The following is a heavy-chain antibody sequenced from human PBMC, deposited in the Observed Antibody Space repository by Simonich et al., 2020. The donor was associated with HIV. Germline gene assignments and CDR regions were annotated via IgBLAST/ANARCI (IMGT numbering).Heavy chain of an antibody. CDR2: IYYSGST. J-gene: IGHJ4*02. CDR1: GGSISSSSYY. Sequence: QLQLQESGPGLVKPSETLSLTCTVSGGSISSSSYYWGWVRQPPGKGLEWIGSIYYSGSTYYNPSLKGRCTISVDTSKNQVSLKLSSVTAADTAVYYCASCGYDFWSGYYTSPDYWGQGTLVTVSS. V-gene: IGHV4-39*01. D-gene: IGHD3-3*01. CDR3: ASCGYDFWSGYYTSPDY.